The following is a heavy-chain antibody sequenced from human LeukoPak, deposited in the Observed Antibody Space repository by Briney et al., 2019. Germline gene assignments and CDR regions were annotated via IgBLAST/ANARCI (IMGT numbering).Heavy chain of an antibody. CDR2: IRSKAYGGTT. CDR3: TKYQLLVVDWFDP. V-gene: IGHV3-49*03. D-gene: IGHD2-2*01. J-gene: IGHJ5*02. Sequence: GGSLRLSCTASGFTFGDYAMSWFRQAPGKGLEWVGFIRSKAYGGTTEYAASVKGRFTISRDDSKSIAYLQMNSLKTEDTAVYYCTKYQLLVVDWFDPWGQGTLVTVSS. CDR1: GFTFGDYA.